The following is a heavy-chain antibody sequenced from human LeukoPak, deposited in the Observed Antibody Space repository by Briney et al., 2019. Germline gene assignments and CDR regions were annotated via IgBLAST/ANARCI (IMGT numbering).Heavy chain of an antibody. CDR2: IIPIFGTA. CDR1: GYTFTSFY. D-gene: IGHD6-13*01. Sequence: ASVKVSCKASGYTFTSFYMHWVRQAPGQGLEWMGGIIPIFGTANYTQKFQGRVTITTDESTSTAYMELSSLRSDDTAVYYCARLTSSSWAPVDYWGQGTLVTVSS. V-gene: IGHV1-69*05. J-gene: IGHJ4*02. CDR3: ARLTSSSWAPVDY.